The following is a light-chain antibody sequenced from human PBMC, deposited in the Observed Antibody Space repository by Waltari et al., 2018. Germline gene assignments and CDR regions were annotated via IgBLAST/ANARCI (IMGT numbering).Light chain of an antibody. Sequence: SYDLTQSPSMSVSPGQTATITCSGDKLQSKSVSWYQQKPGQSPVLVFCQASNRPSSIPGRFTDCNSGNTATLIVSGSQAVDDADYYCQSWDSKTLYVFEPGTKLTVL. CDR3: QSWDSKTLYV. CDR2: QAS. J-gene: IGLJ1*01. CDR1: KLQSKS. V-gene: IGLV3-1*01.